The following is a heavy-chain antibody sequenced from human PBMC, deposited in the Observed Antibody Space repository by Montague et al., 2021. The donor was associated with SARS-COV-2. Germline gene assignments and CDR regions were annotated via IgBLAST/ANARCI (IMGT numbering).Heavy chain of an antibody. CDR1: GGSISSSNYY. J-gene: IGHJ6*02. D-gene: IGHD2-15*01. Sequence: SETLSLTCTVSGGSISSSNYYWGWIRQPPGKGLEWIGNMYYSGSTYYNPSLKSRVTISIDTSKNQFSLKLSSVTAADTAVYYCARDDIVRQGVTKGTDVWGQGTTVTVSS. V-gene: IGHV4-39*07. CDR2: MYYSGST. CDR3: ARDDIVRQGVTKGTDV.